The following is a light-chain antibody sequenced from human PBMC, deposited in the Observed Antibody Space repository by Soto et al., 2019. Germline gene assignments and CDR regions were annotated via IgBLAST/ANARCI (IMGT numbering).Light chain of an antibody. CDR3: QQSYSSPYT. J-gene: IGKJ2*01. CDR2: AAS. CDR1: QTISSY. Sequence: DIQMTKSPSSLSASVGDRVTITCRASQTISSYLNWYQQRPGKAPNLLIYAASSLHSGVASRFSGSGSGTEFTLTISSLQPEDCATYYCQQSYSSPYTFGQGTKLEIK. V-gene: IGKV1-39*01.